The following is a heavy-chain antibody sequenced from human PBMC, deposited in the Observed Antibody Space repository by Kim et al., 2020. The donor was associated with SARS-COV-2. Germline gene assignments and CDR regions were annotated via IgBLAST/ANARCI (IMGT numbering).Heavy chain of an antibody. V-gene: IGHV3-23*01. D-gene: IGHD2-2*01. J-gene: IGHJ4*02. CDR3: AKGTGVLLPPASMG. CDR2: VSGGAATT. CDR1: GFSFSSYA. Sequence: GGSLRLSCAASGFSFSSYAMGWVRQAPGKGLEWVSGVSGGAATTYYADSVKGRFTISRDNSKNTLFLQMNSLRAEDTAVYYCAKGTGVLLPPASMGWGQGTLVTVSS.